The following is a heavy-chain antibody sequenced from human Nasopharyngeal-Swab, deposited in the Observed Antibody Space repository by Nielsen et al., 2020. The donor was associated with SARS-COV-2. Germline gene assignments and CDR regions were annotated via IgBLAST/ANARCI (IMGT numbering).Heavy chain of an antibody. Sequence: WSRQAPGQRPEWMGWINAGNGNTKYSQKFQGRVTITRDTSASTAYMELSSLRSEDTAVYYCARDQYYDFWSDYSRGLGWFDPWGQGTLVTVSS. J-gene: IGHJ5*02. V-gene: IGHV1-3*01. D-gene: IGHD3-3*01. CDR2: INAGNGNT. CDR3: ARDQYYDFWSDYSRGLGWFDP.